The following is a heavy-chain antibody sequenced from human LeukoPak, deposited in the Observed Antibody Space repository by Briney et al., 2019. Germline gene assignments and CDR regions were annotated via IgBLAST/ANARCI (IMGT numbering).Heavy chain of an antibody. Sequence: ASVKVSCKASGYTFTGYYMHWVRQAPGQGLEWMGWINPNSGGTNYAQKFHGRVTMTRDTSISTAYMELSRLRSDDTAVYYCARDYSSPFVPGDYWGQGTLVTVSS. D-gene: IGHD6-13*01. V-gene: IGHV1-2*02. CDR3: ARDYSSPFVPGDY. CDR2: INPNSGGT. CDR1: GYTFTGYY. J-gene: IGHJ4*02.